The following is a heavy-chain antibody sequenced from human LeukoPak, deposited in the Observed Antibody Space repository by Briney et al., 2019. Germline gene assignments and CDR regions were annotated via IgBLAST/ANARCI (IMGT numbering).Heavy chain of an antibody. J-gene: IGHJ4*02. CDR1: GVTLSSYN. CDR2: ISSSSNYI. D-gene: IGHD3-9*01. CDR3: ARHSDITPPAGFDY. V-gene: IGHV3-21*04. Sequence: GGSLRLSCVASGVTLSSYNMNWVRQAPGKGLEWVGSISSSSNYIYYADSVKGRFTISRDNAKNSLYLQMNRLTAEDTAVYYCARHSDITPPAGFDYWGQGTLVTASS.